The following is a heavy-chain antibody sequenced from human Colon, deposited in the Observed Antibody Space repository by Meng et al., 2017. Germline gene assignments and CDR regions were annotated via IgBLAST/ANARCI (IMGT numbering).Heavy chain of an antibody. Sequence: GRSLSLACAASGFTFSSYGMHWVRQAPGKGPEWVAVIWYDGSNKYYADSVKGRFTISRDNSKNTLYLQMNSLRAEDTAVYYCARGPTVNDLDYWGQGTLVTVSS. V-gene: IGHV3-33*01. D-gene: IGHD4-17*01. CDR1: GFTFSSYG. CDR3: ARGPTVNDLDY. J-gene: IGHJ4*02. CDR2: IWYDGSNK.